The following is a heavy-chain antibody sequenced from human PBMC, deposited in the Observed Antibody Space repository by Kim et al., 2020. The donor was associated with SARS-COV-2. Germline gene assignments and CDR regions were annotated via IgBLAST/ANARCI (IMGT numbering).Heavy chain of an antibody. CDR2: INHSGST. V-gene: IGHV4-34*01. CDR3: ARGSLGSFWSGYYTGSWFDP. J-gene: IGHJ5*02. CDR1: GGSFSGYY. D-gene: IGHD3-3*01. Sequence: SETLSLTCAVYGGSFSGYYWSWIRQPPGKGLEWIGEINHSGSTNYNPSLKSRVTISVDTSKNQFSLKLSSVTAADTAVYYCARGSLGSFWSGYYTGSWFDPWGQGTLVTVSS.